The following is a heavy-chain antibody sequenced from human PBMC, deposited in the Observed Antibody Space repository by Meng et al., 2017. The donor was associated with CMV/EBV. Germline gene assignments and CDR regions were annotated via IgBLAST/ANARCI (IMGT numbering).Heavy chain of an antibody. Sequence: QLQQCGSGLLQPSATLALTWAGYGGSFSDNDSSWIRQPPGKGLEWIGEINHSGRSSYNPSLKSRFTISVDTSKNQFSLNLSSVTAADTAVYYCARGVGGWFDPWGQGTLVTVSS. CDR1: GGSFSDND. J-gene: IGHJ5*02. CDR3: ARGVGGWFDP. D-gene: IGHD1-26*01. V-gene: IGHV4-34*01. CDR2: INHSGRS.